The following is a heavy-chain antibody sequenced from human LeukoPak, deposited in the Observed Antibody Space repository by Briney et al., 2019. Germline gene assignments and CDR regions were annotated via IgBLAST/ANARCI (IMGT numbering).Heavy chain of an antibody. V-gene: IGHV3-15*01. CDR3: TTGTSLYYDFWSGYPAGMDV. CDR1: GFTFSNAW. Sequence: GGSLRLSCAASGFTFSNAWMSWVRQAPGKGLEWVGRIKSKTDGGTTDYAAPVKGRFTISRDDSKNTLYLQMNSLKTEDTAVYYCTTGTSLYYDFWSGYPAGMDVWGQGTTVTVSS. CDR2: IKSKTDGGTT. D-gene: IGHD3-3*01. J-gene: IGHJ6*02.